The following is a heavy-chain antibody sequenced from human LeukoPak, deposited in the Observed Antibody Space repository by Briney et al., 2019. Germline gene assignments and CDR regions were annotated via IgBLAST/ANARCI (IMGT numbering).Heavy chain of an antibody. V-gene: IGHV1-2*02. CDR3: ARVPLYYYYMDV. CDR1: GYTFTGYY. J-gene: IGHJ6*03. CDR2: INPNSGGT. Sequence: ASVKVSCKASGYTFTGYYMHWVRQAPGQGLEWMGWINPNSGGTKYAQKFQGRVTMTRDTSISTAYMELSRLRSDDTAVYYCARVPLYYYYMDVWGKGTTVTVS.